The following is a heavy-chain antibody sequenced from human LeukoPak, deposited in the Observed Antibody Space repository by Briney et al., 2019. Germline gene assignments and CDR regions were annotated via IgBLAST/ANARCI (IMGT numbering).Heavy chain of an antibody. CDR1: GGSIGSYY. Sequence: SETLSLTCTVSGGSIGSYYWSWIRQPAGKGLEWIGRIYTSGSTNCNPSLKSRVTMSVDTSKNQFSLKLSSVTAADTAVYYCARGIAAAGDDAFDIWGQGTMVTVSS. D-gene: IGHD6-13*01. CDR2: IYTSGST. CDR3: ARGIAAAGDDAFDI. V-gene: IGHV4-4*07. J-gene: IGHJ3*02.